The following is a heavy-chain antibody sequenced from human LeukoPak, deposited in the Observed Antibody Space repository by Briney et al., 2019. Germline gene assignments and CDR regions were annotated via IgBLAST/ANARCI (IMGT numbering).Heavy chain of an antibody. CDR1: GGSIRSYY. J-gene: IGHJ6*02. CDR2: IYYSGST. V-gene: IGHV4-59*01. D-gene: IGHD3-22*01. Sequence: SETLSLTCTVSGGSIRSYYWSWIRQPPGKGLEWIGYIYYSGSTNYNPSLKSRVTISVDTSKNQFSLKLSSVTAADTAVYYCARDSYYYDSSGYRKYGMDVWGQGTTVTVSS. CDR3: ARDSYYYDSSGYRKYGMDV.